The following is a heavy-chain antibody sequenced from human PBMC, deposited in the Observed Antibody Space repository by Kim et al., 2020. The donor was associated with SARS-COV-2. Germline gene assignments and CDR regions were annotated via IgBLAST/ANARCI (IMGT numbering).Heavy chain of an antibody. Sequence: GGSLRLSCAASGFTFSSYAMHWVRQAPGKGLEWVAVIWYDGSNKYYADSVKGRFTISRDNSKNTLYLQMNSLRAEDTAVYYCAKDLYYYDSSGSFDYWGQGTLVTVSS. D-gene: IGHD3-22*01. CDR3: AKDLYYYDSSGSFDY. V-gene: IGHV3-33*06. J-gene: IGHJ4*02. CDR1: GFTFSSYA. CDR2: IWYDGSNK.